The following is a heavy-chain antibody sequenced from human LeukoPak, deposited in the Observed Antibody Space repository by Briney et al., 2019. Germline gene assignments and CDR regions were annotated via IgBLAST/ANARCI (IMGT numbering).Heavy chain of an antibody. CDR1: GGSISSGDYY. CDR2: IYYSGST. J-gene: IGHJ3*02. V-gene: IGHV4-30-4*01. Sequence: SQTLSLTCTVSGGSISSGDYYWSWLRQPPGKGLEWIGYIYYSGSTYYNPSLKSRVTISVDTSKNQFSLKLSSVTAADTAVYYCARDGLAGGDPVRAFDTWGQGTMVTVSS. CDR3: ARDGLAGGDPVRAFDT. D-gene: IGHD2-21*02.